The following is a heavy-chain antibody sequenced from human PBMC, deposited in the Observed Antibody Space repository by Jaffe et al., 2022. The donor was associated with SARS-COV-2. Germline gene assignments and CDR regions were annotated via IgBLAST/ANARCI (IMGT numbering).Heavy chain of an antibody. CDR3: AGSYGSGTFDY. D-gene: IGHD3-10*01. CDR2: IYYSGST. J-gene: IGHJ4*02. V-gene: IGHV4-59*01. CDR1: GGSISSYY. Sequence: QVQLQESGPGLVKPSETLSLTCTVSGGSISSYYWSWIRQPPGKGLEWIGYIYYSGSTNYNPSLKSRVTISVDTSKNQFSLKLSSVTAADTAVYYCAGSYGSGTFDYWGQGTLVTVSS.